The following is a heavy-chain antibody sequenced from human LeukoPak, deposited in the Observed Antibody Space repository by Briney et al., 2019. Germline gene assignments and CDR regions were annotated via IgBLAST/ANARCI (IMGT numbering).Heavy chain of an antibody. D-gene: IGHD6-6*01. Sequence: SQTLSLTCTVSGGSISSGGYYWSWIRQHPGKGLEWIGYIYYSGSTYYNLSLKSRVTISVDTSKNQFSLKLSSVTAADTAVYYCATQRAYSSSSIWFDPWGQGTLVTVSS. V-gene: IGHV4-31*03. J-gene: IGHJ5*02. CDR1: GGSISSGGYY. CDR2: IYYSGST. CDR3: ATQRAYSSSSIWFDP.